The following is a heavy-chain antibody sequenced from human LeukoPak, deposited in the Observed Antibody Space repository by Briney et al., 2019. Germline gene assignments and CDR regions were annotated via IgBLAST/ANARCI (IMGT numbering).Heavy chain of an antibody. V-gene: IGHV3-23*01. Sequence: AGGSLRLSCAASGFTFSSYAMSWVRQAPGKGLEWVSAISGSGGSTYYADSVKGRFTIYRDNSKNTLYLQMNSLRAEDTAVYYCAKQAGYCTNGVCYTPVDYWGQGTLVTVSS. CDR1: GFTFSSYA. D-gene: IGHD2-8*01. J-gene: IGHJ4*02. CDR3: AKQAGYCTNGVCYTPVDY. CDR2: ISGSGGST.